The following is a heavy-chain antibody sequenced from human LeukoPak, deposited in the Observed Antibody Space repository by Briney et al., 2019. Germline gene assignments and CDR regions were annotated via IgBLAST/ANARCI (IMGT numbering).Heavy chain of an antibody. CDR2: ISGSGGST. CDR1: GFTFSSYA. CDR3: ATISAQTFDI. D-gene: IGHD5-24*01. J-gene: IGHJ3*02. Sequence: GGSLRLSCAASGFTFSSYAMSWVRQAPGKGLEWVSAISGSGGSTYYADSVKGRFTISRDNSKNTLYLQKNGQRAEDTAIYYCATISAQTFDIWGQGTLVSVSS. V-gene: IGHV3-23*01.